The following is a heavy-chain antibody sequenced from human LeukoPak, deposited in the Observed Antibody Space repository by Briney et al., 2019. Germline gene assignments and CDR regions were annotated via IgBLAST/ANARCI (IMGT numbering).Heavy chain of an antibody. D-gene: IGHD1-26*01. J-gene: IGHJ4*02. CDR3: ASDNMGRSYYLKKVAFDY. Sequence: GGSLRLSCAASGFTFSSYWMSWVRQAPGKGLEWVANIKQDGSEKYYVDSVKGRFTISRDNAKNSLYLQMNSLRAEDTAVYYCASDNMGRSYYLKKVAFDYWGQGPLVTVSS. CDR1: GFTFSSYW. V-gene: IGHV3-7*01. CDR2: IKQDGSEK.